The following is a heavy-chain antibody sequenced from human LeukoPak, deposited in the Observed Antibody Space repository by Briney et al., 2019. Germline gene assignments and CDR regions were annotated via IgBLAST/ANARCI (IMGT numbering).Heavy chain of an antibody. CDR2: IYTSGST. J-gene: IGHJ4*02. Sequence: SETLSLTCTVSGGSLSSGSYYWSWIRPPAGKGLEWIGRIYTSGSTNYNPSLKSRVTISLDTSKNQFSLKLTSVTAADTAVYYCARLGGYSGYDLDYWGQGTLVTVSS. V-gene: IGHV4-61*02. D-gene: IGHD5-12*01. CDR3: ARLGGYSGYDLDY. CDR1: GGSLSSGSYY.